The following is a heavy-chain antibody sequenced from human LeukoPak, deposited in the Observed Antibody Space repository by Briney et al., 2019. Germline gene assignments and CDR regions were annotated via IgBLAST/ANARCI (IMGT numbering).Heavy chain of an antibody. D-gene: IGHD1-26*01. V-gene: IGHV3-23*01. J-gene: IGHJ3*02. Sequence: PGGSLRLSCAASGFTFSSYAMSWVRQAPGKGLEWVYAFSGSGGSTYYADSVKGRFTISRDNSKNTLYLQMNSLRAEDTAVYYCAKEGDRGGSYYAFDIWGQGTMVTVSS. CDR3: AKEGDRGGSYYAFDI. CDR2: FSGSGGST. CDR1: GFTFSSYA.